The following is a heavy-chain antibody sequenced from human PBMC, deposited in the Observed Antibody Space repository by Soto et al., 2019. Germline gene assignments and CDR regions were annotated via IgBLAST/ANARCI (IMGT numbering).Heavy chain of an antibody. CDR2: IYYSGST. CDR3: ARLYYYYYMDV. Sequence: QLQLQESGPGLVKPSETLSLTCTASGGSISSSSYYWGWIRQPPGKGLEWIGSIYYSGSTYYNPSLKSRVTISVDTSKNQFSLKLSSVTAADTAVYYCARLYYYYYMDVWGKGTTVTVSS. V-gene: IGHV4-39*01. CDR1: GGSISSSSYY. J-gene: IGHJ6*03.